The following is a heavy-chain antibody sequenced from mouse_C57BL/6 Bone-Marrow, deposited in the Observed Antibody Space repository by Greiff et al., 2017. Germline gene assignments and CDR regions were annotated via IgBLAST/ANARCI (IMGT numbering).Heavy chain of an antibody. CDR2: IHPNSGST. CDR1: GYTFTRYW. J-gene: IGHJ3*01. CDR3: ACYYGSSWFAY. D-gene: IGHD1-1*01. Sequence: QVQLQQPGAELVKPGASVKLSCKASGYTFTRYWMHWVKQRPGQGLEWIGMIHPNSGSTNYNEKFKSKATLTVDKSSSTAYMQLSSLTSEDSAVYYCACYYGSSWFAYWGQGTLVTVSA. V-gene: IGHV1-64*01.